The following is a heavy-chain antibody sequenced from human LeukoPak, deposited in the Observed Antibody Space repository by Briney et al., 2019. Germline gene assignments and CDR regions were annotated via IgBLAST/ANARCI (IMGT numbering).Heavy chain of an antibody. D-gene: IGHD6-6*01. CDR3: VAGSQSAALIK. CDR2: MYTSGET. V-gene: IGHV4-4*07. J-gene: IGHJ4*02. Sequence: SETLSLTCTVSGGSISSYYWTWIRQPAGKGLEWIGRMYTSGETNYNPTLKSRVTISLDTSKNQFSLRLSSVTAADTAVYYCVAGSQSAALIKWGQGTPVTVSS. CDR1: GGSISSYY.